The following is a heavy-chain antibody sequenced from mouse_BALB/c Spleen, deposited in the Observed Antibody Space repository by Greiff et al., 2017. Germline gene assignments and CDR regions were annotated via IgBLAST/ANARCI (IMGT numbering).Heavy chain of an antibody. CDR3: ARNYYYGSSYVLDYFDY. D-gene: IGHD1-1*01. J-gene: IGHJ2*01. V-gene: IGHV5-6*01. CDR2: ISSGGSYT. Sequence: DVQLVESGGGLVKPGGSLKLSCAASGFTFSSYGMSWVRQTPDKRLEWVATISSGGSYTYYPDSVKGRFTISRDNAKNTLYLQMSSLKSEDTAMYYCARNYYYGSSYVLDYFDYWGQGTTLTVSS. CDR1: GFTFSSYG.